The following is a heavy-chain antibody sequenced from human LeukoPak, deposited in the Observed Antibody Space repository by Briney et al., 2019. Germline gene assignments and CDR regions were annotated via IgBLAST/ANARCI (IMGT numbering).Heavy chain of an antibody. D-gene: IGHD2-8*02. Sequence: GGSLRLSCAASGFTFDDYAMHWVRQAPGKGLEWVSGISWNSGSIGYADSVKGRFTISRDNVDNVVYLEMNSLGAEDTATYYCARVAVSGPTGWFDSWGQGTLVIVSS. CDR1: GFTFDDYA. J-gene: IGHJ5*01. CDR2: ISWNSGSI. CDR3: ARVAVSGPTGWFDS. V-gene: IGHV3-9*01.